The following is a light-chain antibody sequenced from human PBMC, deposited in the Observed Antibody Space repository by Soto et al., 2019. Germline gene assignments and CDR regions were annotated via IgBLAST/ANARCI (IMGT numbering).Light chain of an antibody. CDR3: QQVSSYPLT. CDR1: QSVSSH. J-gene: IGKJ4*01. CDR2: DAS. V-gene: IGKV3-11*01. Sequence: EVLLTPSPATLSLSHGDRATLSCRASQSVSSHFAWYQQKSGQAPRLLIYDASKRATGIPARFSGGGSGTDFILTISRLEPEDFAVYYCQQVSSYPLTFGGGTKVDIK.